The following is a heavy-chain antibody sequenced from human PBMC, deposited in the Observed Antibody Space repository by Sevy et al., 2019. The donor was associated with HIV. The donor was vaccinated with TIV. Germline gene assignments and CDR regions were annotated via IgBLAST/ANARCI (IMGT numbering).Heavy chain of an antibody. Sequence: GGSLRLSCAASGFTFSNAWMNWVRQAPGKGLEWVGRIKSKTDGGTTDYAAPVKGRFTISRDDSKNTLYLQMNSLKTEDAAVYYCTTSYSNCYYFDYWGQGTLVTVSS. CDR1: GFTFSNAW. D-gene: IGHD4-4*01. J-gene: IGHJ4*02. V-gene: IGHV3-15*07. CDR3: TTSYSNCYYFDY. CDR2: IKSKTDGGTT.